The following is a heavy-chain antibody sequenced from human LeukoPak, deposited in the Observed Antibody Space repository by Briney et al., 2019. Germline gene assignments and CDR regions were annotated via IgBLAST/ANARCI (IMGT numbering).Heavy chain of an antibody. D-gene: IGHD6-19*01. CDR2: INPNSGGT. CDR3: ARGPPIAVAQFDY. CDR1: GYTFTGYY. Sequence: ASVKVSCMASGYTFTGYYMHWVRQAPGQGLEWMGWINPNSGGTNYAQKFQGRVTMTRDTSISTAYMELSRLRSDDTAVYYCARGPPIAVAQFDYWGQGTLVTASS. J-gene: IGHJ4*02. V-gene: IGHV1-2*02.